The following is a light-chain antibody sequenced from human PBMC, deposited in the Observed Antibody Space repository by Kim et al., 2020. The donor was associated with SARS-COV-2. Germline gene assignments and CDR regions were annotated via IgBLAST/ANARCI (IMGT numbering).Light chain of an antibody. CDR3: SARGSSASHLV. J-gene: IGLJ3*02. Sequence: ALGQTATITCQVDTLRTYDASWHQQKPGQAPVLVLFGKNNRPSGIPARFSGSSSGFTASLTISGVQADDEGDYYCSARGSSASHLVFGGGTKVTVL. CDR1: TLRTYD. CDR2: GKN. V-gene: IGLV3-19*01.